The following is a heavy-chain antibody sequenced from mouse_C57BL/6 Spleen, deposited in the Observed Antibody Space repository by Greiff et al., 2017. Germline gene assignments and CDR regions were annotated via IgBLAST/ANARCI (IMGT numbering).Heavy chain of an antibody. D-gene: IGHD1-1*01. CDR2: IDPADGDT. CDR1: GFNITDYY. V-gene: IGHV14-1*01. CDR3: TTSATVALDY. J-gene: IGHJ2*01. Sequence: VQLQQSGAELVRPGASVKLSCTASGFNITDYYMHWVKQRPEQGLEWIGRIDPADGDTEYAPKFQGKATMTADTSSNTAHLQLSSLTSEDTAVYYGTTSATVALDYWGQGTTLTVSS.